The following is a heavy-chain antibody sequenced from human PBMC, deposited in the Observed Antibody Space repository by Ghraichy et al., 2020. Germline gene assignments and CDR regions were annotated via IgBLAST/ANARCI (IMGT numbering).Heavy chain of an antibody. CDR1: GGSISSYY. V-gene: IGHV4-4*09. Sequence: SQTLSLTCTVSGGSISSYYWSWVRQPPGKGLEWIGFVYTSGSTNCNPSLRSRVTLSLDTSKNQFSLKLSSVTAADTAVYYCARLPTLGGYYYYGMDVWGQGTTVTVSS. CDR2: VYTSGST. D-gene: IGHD4-23*01. J-gene: IGHJ6*02. CDR3: ARLPTLGGYYYYGMDV.